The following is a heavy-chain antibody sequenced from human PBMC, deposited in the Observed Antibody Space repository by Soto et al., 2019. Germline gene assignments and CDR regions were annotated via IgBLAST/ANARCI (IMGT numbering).Heavy chain of an antibody. CDR2: ISAYNGNT. V-gene: IGHV1-18*01. Sequence: GASVKVSCKASGYTFTSYGISWVRQAPGQGLERMGWISAYNGNTNYAQKLQGRVTMTTDTSTSTAYMELRSLRSDDTAVYYCAIDKFYYDSSGYYYVANTDAFDIWGQGTMVTVSS. CDR1: GYTFTSYG. D-gene: IGHD3-22*01. J-gene: IGHJ3*02. CDR3: AIDKFYYDSSGYYYVANTDAFDI.